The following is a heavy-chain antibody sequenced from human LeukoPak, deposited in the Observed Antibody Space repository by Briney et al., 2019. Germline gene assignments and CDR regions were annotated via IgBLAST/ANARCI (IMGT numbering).Heavy chain of an antibody. CDR3: ARAGIAAAGVHSYYYYYMDV. V-gene: IGHV4-4*07. CDR2: IYTSGST. CDR1: GVSISSYY. Sequence: SETLSLTCTVSGVSISSYYWSWIRQPAGKGLEWIGRIYTSGSTNYNPSLKSRVTMSVDTSKNQFSLKLSSVTAADTAVYYCARAGIAAAGVHSYYYYYMDVWGKGTTVTVSS. J-gene: IGHJ6*03. D-gene: IGHD6-13*01.